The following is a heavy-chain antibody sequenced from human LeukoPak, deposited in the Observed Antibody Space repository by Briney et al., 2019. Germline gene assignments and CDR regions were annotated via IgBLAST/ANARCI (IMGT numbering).Heavy chain of an antibody. V-gene: IGHV4-61*01. CDR1: GGSVSSGSYY. Sequence: GSLRLSCSASGGSVSSGSYYWSWIRQPPGKGLEWIGYIYYSGSTNYNPSLKSRVTISVDTSKNQFSLKLSSVTAADTAVYYCARGRAARNWFNPWGQGTLVTVSS. J-gene: IGHJ5*02. CDR2: IYYSGST. CDR3: ARGRAARNWFNP.